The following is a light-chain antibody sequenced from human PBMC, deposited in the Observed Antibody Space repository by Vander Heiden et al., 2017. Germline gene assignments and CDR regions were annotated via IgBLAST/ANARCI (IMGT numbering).Light chain of an antibody. CDR1: QSISSY. J-gene: IGKJ1*01. CDR2: AAS. V-gene: IGKV1-39*01. CDR3: QQNDSNPPWT. Sequence: DIQMTQSPSSLSASVGDRVTITCRASQSISSYLNWYQQKPGKAPKLLIYAASSLQRGVPSRFSGSGYGKDFTLTISSRQPEDFATYYCQQNDSNPPWTFGQGTKVEIK.